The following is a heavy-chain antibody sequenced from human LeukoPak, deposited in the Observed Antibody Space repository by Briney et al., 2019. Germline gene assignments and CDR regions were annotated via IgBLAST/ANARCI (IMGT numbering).Heavy chain of an antibody. CDR1: GDSVISTYYY. D-gene: IGHD5-18*01. J-gene: IGHJ4*02. V-gene: IGHV4-39*07. Sequence: PSETLSLTCTVSGDSVISTYYYGGWVRQPPGKGLEWIGSIYYTGTAYYSPSLKSRVAISVDTSKNQFSLNLSSVTAADTAVYFCARARGYSYAFDYWGQGTLVTVSS. CDR2: IYYTGTA. CDR3: ARARGYSYAFDY.